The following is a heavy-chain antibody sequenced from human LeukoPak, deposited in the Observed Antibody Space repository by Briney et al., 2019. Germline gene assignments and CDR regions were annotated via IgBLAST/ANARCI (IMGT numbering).Heavy chain of an antibody. CDR3: ARWDIRGTAHQLDY. J-gene: IGHJ4*02. CDR2: INQDGSAR. CDR1: GFTFSSYA. V-gene: IGHV3-7*01. Sequence: GGSLRLSCAASGFTFSSYAMSWVRQAPGKGLEWVANINQDGSARYYVDSVRGRFSISRDNAKNSIYLQMNSLRAEDTAVYYCARWDIRGTAHQLDYWGQGTLVTVSS. D-gene: IGHD1-7*01.